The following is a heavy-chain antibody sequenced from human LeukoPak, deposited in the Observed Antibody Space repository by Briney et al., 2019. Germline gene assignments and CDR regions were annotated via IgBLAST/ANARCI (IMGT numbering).Heavy chain of an antibody. CDR3: ARDSVGATSYYYYYMDV. CDR2: IIPIFGTA. D-gene: IGHD1-26*01. V-gene: IGHV1-69*05. J-gene: IGHJ6*03. Sequence: GASVKVSCKASGGTFSSYAISWVRQAPGQGLEWRGGIIPIFGTANYAQKFQGRVTITTDESTSTAYMELSSLRSEDTAVYYCARDSVGATSYYYYYMDVWGKGTTVTVSS. CDR1: GGTFSSYA.